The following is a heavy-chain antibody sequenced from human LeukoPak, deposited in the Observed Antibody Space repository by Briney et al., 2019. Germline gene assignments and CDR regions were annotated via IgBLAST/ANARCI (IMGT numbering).Heavy chain of an antibody. J-gene: IGHJ4*02. CDR1: GGTFSSYA. CDR2: IIPIFGTA. CDR3: ARYLLYDSSGYYYDY. D-gene: IGHD3-22*01. V-gene: IGHV1-69*01. Sequence: ASVKVSCKASGGTFSSYAISWVRQAPGQEIEWMGGIIPIFGTANYAQKFQGRVTITAGESTSTAYMELSSLRSEDTAVYYCARYLLYDSSGYYYDYWGQGTLVTVSS.